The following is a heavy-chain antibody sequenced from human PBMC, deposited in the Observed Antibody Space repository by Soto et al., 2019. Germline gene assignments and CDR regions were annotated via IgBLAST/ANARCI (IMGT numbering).Heavy chain of an antibody. V-gene: IGHV3-48*01. CDR1: GFTFSSYS. CDR3: ARDPGPYSSSRGIDP. J-gene: IGHJ5*02. Sequence: PGGSLRLSCAASGFTFSSYSMNWVRQAPGKGLEWVSYITPSSGTTYADSVKGRFTISRDNAKNSLYLQMNSLRSDDTAVYYCARDPGPYSSSRGIDPWGQGTLVTVSS. CDR2: ITPSSGTT. D-gene: IGHD6-13*01.